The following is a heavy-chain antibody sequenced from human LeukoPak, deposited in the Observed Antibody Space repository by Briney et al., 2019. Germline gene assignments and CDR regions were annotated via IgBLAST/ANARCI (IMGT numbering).Heavy chain of an antibody. J-gene: IGHJ6*02. CDR3: ARFGVDYDMDV. V-gene: IGHV4-59*11. D-gene: IGHD3-16*01. Sequence: PSETLSLTCSVSGVSISGHYWTWIRQPPGKGLECIGQIHYTGKPDYNPSLKSRITISVDTSKNQVSLQVSSVTAADSAIYYCARFGVDYDMDVWGHGTTVTVFS. CDR2: IHYTGKP. CDR1: GVSISGHY.